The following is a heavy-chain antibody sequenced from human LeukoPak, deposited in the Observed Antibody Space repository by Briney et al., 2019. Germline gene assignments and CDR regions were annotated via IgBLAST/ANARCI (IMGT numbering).Heavy chain of an antibody. D-gene: IGHD6-6*01. CDR3: ARDGGSSSLYSFYVDY. CDR1: GFTFSSYA. V-gene: IGHV3-30*04. Sequence: GGSLRLSCAASGFTFSSYAMHWVRQAPGKGLEWVAVISYDGSNKYYADSVKGRFTISRDNSKNTLYLQMNSLRAEDTAVYYCARDGGSSSLYSFYVDYWGQGTLVTVSS. CDR2: ISYDGSNK. J-gene: IGHJ4*02.